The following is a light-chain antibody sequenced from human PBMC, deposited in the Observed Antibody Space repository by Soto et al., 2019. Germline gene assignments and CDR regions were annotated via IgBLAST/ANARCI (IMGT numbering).Light chain of an antibody. V-gene: IGLV1-40*01. J-gene: IGLJ1*01. CDR2: GNN. Sequence: QSALTQPPSVSGAPGQRVTISCTGSSSNIGAHYDVHWYQQLPGTAPKLLIYGNNNRPSGVPDRFSGSKSATSASLAITGLQAEDEADYHCQSYDSSLSGSTYVFGTGTKVTVL. CDR1: SSNIGAHYD. CDR3: QSYDSSLSGSTYV.